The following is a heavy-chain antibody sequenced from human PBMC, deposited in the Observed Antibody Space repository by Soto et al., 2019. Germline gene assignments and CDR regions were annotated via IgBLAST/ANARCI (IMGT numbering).Heavy chain of an antibody. V-gene: IGHV4-4*02. J-gene: IGHJ5*02. CDR1: GGSISSSNR. CDR2: IHHGGTT. D-gene: IGHD2-2*01. Sequence: SETLSLTCAVSGGSISSSNRWQWVRQPPGKGLEWIGEIHHGGTTNYNPSLKSRVAIPVDKSKNQFSLKLNSVTAADTAVYYCERVRQYCSATSCYLDPWGQGTLVTVSS. CDR3: ERVRQYCSATSCYLDP.